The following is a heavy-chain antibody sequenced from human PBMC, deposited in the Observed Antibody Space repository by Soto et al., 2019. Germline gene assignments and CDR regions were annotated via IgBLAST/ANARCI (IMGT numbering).Heavy chain of an antibody. J-gene: IGHJ5*02. D-gene: IGHD2-15*01. CDR2: IYHSGST. CDR3: ARVRVVAAASGWVWGGWFDP. Sequence: SETLSLTCAVSGYSISSGYYWGWIRQPPGKGLEWIGSIYHSGSTYYNPSLKSRVTISVDTSKNQFSPKLSSVTAADTAVYYCARVRVVAAASGWVWGGWFDPWGQGTLVTVSS. V-gene: IGHV4-38-2*01. CDR1: GYSISSGYY.